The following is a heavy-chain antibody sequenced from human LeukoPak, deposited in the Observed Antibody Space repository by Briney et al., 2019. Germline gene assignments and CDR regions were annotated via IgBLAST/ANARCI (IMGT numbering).Heavy chain of an antibody. CDR1: GFTVSSNY. J-gene: IGHJ4*02. D-gene: IGHD6-19*01. CDR3: ARESPSSGFHY. Sequence: GGSLTLSCAASGFTVSSNYMSWVRQAPGKGLEWVSVIYSGGSTYYADSVKGRFTISRDNTKNTLYLQMNSLRAEDTAVYYCARESPSSGFHYWGQGTLVTVSS. CDR2: IYSGGST. V-gene: IGHV3-66*01.